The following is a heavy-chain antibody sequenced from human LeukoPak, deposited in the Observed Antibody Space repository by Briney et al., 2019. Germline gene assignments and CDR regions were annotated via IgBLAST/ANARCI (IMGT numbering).Heavy chain of an antibody. Sequence: PSETLSLTCTVSGGSISSSSYYWGWIRQPPGKGLEWFGSIYYSGSTYYNPSLKRRVTISVDTSTNQFSLRLSSVTAADTAVYYCARQENDVLTGYYVNYWGQGTLVTVSS. CDR2: IYYSGST. V-gene: IGHV4-39*01. J-gene: IGHJ4*02. CDR3: ARQENDVLTGYYVNY. D-gene: IGHD3-9*01. CDR1: GGSISSSSYY.